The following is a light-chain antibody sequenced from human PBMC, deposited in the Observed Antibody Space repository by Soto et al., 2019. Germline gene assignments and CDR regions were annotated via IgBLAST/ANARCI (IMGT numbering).Light chain of an antibody. J-gene: IGLJ1*01. CDR1: TSNIGSNP. Sequence: QSVLTQPPSVSGTPGQTVTISCSGSTSNIGSNPVNWYQQLPGTAPRLLISTNNQRPSGVPDRFSGSRSGTSASLAISGLQSEDEADYYCAAWDDRLNGPSYVFGTGTKVTLL. CDR2: TNN. CDR3: AAWDDRLNGPSYV. V-gene: IGLV1-44*01.